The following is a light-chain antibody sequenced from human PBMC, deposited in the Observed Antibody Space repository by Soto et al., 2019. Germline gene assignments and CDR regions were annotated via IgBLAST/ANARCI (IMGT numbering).Light chain of an antibody. Sequence: EIVLTQSPGTLSLSPGERATLSCRASQSVSSSYLAWYQQKPGQAPRLLICGASSRATGIPDRFSGSGSGTDFTLTISRLEPEDFAVYYCRQYGSSPAFGQGTKVDIK. CDR2: GAS. J-gene: IGKJ1*01. CDR1: QSVSSSY. CDR3: RQYGSSPA. V-gene: IGKV3-20*01.